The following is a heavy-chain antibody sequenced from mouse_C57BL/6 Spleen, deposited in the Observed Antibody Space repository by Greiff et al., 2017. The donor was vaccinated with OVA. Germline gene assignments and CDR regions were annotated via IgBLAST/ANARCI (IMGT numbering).Heavy chain of an antibody. D-gene: IGHD3-3*01. CDR2: IDPSDSYT. CDR3: ARGGTEGYFEV. CDR1: GYTFTSYW. V-gene: IGHV1-69*01. Sequence: LQQPGAELVMPGASVTLSCKASGYTFTSYWMHWVKQRPGQGLEWIGEIDPSDSYTTYHQKFQGKSTLTVDESSSTAYMQLSRLTSEDSAVYDCARGGTEGYFEVWGTGTTVTVSS. J-gene: IGHJ1*03.